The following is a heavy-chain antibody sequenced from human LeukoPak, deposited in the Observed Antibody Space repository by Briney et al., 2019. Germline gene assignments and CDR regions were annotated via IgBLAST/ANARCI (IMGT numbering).Heavy chain of an antibody. D-gene: IGHD2-21*01. CDR2: IKSKTDGGTT. CDR1: GFTFSNAW. V-gene: IGHV3-15*01. CDR3: TTGAYH. Sequence: GGSLRLSCAASGFTFSNAWMSWVRQAPGKGLEWVGRIKSKTDGGTTDYVAPVKDGITISRDDSKNMLYLQMNSLKTEDTAMYYCTTGAYHWGQGTLVTVSS. J-gene: IGHJ4*02.